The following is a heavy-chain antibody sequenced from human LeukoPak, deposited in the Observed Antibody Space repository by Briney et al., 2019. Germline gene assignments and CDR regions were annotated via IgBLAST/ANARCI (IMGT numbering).Heavy chain of an antibody. D-gene: IGHD4-17*01. J-gene: IGHJ4*02. Sequence: PGGSLRLSCAASGFTFSNYVMHWVRQAPGKGLEWVSPISGGSTYIYYADSVKGRFTISRDNAENSLYLQMNSLRAEDTAVYYCARGSYGDYVPFDYWGQGTLVTVSS. CDR1: GFTFSNYV. V-gene: IGHV3-21*01. CDR3: ARGSYGDYVPFDY. CDR2: ISGGSTYI.